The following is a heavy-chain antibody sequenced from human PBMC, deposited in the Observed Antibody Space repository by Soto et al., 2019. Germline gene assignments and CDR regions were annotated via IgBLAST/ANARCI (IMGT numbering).Heavy chain of an antibody. CDR1: GGSISSGGYY. D-gene: IGHD3-9*01. J-gene: IGHJ6*02. Sequence: SETLSLTCTVSGGSISSGGYYWSWIRQHPGKGLEWIGYIYYSGSTYYNPSLKSRVTISVDTSKNQFSLKLSSVTAADTAVYYCARGSAYYDILTGIPGPGYYYYGMDVWGQGTTVTVSS. CDR2: IYYSGST. V-gene: IGHV4-31*03. CDR3: ARGSAYYDILTGIPGPGYYYYGMDV.